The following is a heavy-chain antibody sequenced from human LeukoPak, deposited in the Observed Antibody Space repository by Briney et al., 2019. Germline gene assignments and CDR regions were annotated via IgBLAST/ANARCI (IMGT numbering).Heavy chain of an antibody. CDR3: ARDGGLSSSSSVDWFDP. V-gene: IGHV1-46*01. Sequence: ASVKVSCKASGYTFTSYYMHWVRQAPGQGLEWMGIINPSGGSTNYAQTFQGRVTMTRDMSTSTVYMELSSLRSEDTAVYYCARDGGLSSSSSVDWFDPWGQGTLVTVSS. D-gene: IGHD6-6*01. CDR1: GYTFTSYY. J-gene: IGHJ5*02. CDR2: INPSGGST.